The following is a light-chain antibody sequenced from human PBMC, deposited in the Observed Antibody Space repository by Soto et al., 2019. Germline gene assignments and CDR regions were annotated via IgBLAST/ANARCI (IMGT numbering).Light chain of an antibody. Sequence: IQLTQSPSSLSASVGDRVTITCRASQGISTYLAWYQQKPGKAPKLLIYKASTLKSGVPSRFSGSGSGTEFTLTISSLQPDDFATYHCQQYYSYSTFGQGTKVDIK. CDR2: KAS. CDR3: QQYYSYST. J-gene: IGKJ1*01. CDR1: QGISTY. V-gene: IGKV1-5*03.